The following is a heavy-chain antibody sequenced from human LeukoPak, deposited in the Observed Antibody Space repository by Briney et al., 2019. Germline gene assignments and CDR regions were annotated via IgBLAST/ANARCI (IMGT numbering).Heavy chain of an antibody. CDR3: ARAFDHHFDY. Sequence: GGSLRLSCAASGFIVSSSYMGWVRQAPGKGLKWVSYIYSDGRTFYADSVKGRFTTSRDSSKNTLDFQMNSLRAEDTAVYYCARAFDHHFDYWGQGTLVTASS. D-gene: IGHD3-16*01. V-gene: IGHV3-53*01. CDR2: IYSDGRT. J-gene: IGHJ4*02. CDR1: GFIVSSSY.